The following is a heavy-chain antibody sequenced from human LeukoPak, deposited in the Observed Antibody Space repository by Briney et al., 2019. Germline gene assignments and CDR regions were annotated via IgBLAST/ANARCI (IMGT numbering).Heavy chain of an antibody. D-gene: IGHD6-19*01. J-gene: IGHJ4*02. V-gene: IGHV4-61*02. CDR2: IYTSGST. Sequence: SETLSLTCTVSGGSISSCSYYWSWIRQPAGKGLEWIGRIYTSGSTNYNPSLKSRVTISVDTSKNQFSLKLSSLTAADTAVYYCARHEYSSGTYYFDYWGQGTLVTVSS. CDR1: GGSISSCSYY. CDR3: ARHEYSSGTYYFDY.